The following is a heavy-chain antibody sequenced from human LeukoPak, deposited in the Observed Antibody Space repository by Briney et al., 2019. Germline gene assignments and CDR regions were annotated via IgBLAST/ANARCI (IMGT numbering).Heavy chain of an antibody. V-gene: IGHV3-48*03. CDR3: ARGDPHADL. CDR1: GFDLSTYE. Sequence: GGALRLSCAASGFDLSTYEMNWVRQAPGKGLEWIADITISGHTKNYADSVKGRFTISRDNARTSLYLQMNSLRVEDTGVYYCARGDPHADLWGQGTLVTVSS. CDR2: ITISGHTK. J-gene: IGHJ5*02.